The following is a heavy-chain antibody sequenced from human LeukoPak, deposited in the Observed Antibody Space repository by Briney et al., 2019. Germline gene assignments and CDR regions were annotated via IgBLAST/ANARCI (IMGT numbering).Heavy chain of an antibody. Sequence: AASVKVSCKASGYTFTSYGISWVRQAPGQGLEWMGWISAYNGNTNYAQKLQGRVTMTTDTSTSTAYMELRGLRSDDTAVYYCARGSSSSRRGDAFDIWGQGTMVTVSS. CDR3: ARGSSSSRRGDAFDI. J-gene: IGHJ3*02. D-gene: IGHD6-6*01. CDR1: GYTFTSYG. V-gene: IGHV1-18*01. CDR2: ISAYNGNT.